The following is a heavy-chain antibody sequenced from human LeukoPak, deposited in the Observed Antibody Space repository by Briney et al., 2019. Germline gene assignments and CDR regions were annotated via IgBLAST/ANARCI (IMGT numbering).Heavy chain of an antibody. V-gene: IGHV1-69*04. CDR1: GYTFTSYA. J-gene: IGHJ4*02. CDR2: IIPILGIA. CDR3: ARESDRSGINYYGSGSPDY. Sequence: SVKVSCKASGYTFTSYAISWVRQAPGQGLEWMGRIIPILGIANYAQKFQGRVTITADKSTSTAYMELSSLRSEDTAVYYCARESDRSGINYYGSGSPDYWGQGTLVTVSS. D-gene: IGHD3-10*01.